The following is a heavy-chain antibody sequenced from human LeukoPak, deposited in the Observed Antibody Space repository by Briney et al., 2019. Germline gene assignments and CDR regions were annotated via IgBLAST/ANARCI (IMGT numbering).Heavy chain of an antibody. CDR3: ARSIGYYYTMDV. D-gene: IGHD3-22*01. J-gene: IGHJ6*02. CDR1: GFTLTDYY. CDR2: ISGSGRNA. Sequence: GGSLRLSCVAYGFTLTDYYMSWIRQAPGRGLEWVSDISGSGRNAYYGDSVKGRFTISRDNAKNSLYLQMNNLRAEDTAVYYCARSIGYYYTMDVWGQGTTVTFSS. V-gene: IGHV3-11*01.